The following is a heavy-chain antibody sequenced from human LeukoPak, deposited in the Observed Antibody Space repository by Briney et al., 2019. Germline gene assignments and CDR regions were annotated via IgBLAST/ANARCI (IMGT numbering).Heavy chain of an antibody. CDR2: ISGSAGTT. D-gene: IGHD3-22*01. V-gene: IGHV3-23*01. Sequence: GGSLRLSCAASGFTFSSYAMNGVRQTPGKGREWLSGISGSAGTTYYADSVKGRFTISRAYSRNTVYLQMNTLRAEDTAIYYCAKDLGDIDVSGYYRPGAFDIWGQGTVVTVSS. CDR3: AKDLGDIDVSGYYRPGAFDI. CDR1: GFTFSSYA. J-gene: IGHJ3*02.